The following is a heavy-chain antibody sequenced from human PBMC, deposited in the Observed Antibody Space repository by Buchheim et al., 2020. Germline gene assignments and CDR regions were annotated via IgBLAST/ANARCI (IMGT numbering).Heavy chain of an antibody. CDR2: IRVSGDAT. CDR3: AKGYSSRLYWYFDL. J-gene: IGHJ2*01. CDR1: GFTFSSYA. D-gene: IGHD6-13*01. Sequence: EVLLLESGGGLVQPGGSLRLSCAASGFTFSSYAMSWVRQAPGKGLEWVSAIRVSGDATYYADSVKGRFTISRANCKNTLCLQMNSLRAEDTAVYYCAKGYSSRLYWYFDLWGRGTL. V-gene: IGHV3-23*01.